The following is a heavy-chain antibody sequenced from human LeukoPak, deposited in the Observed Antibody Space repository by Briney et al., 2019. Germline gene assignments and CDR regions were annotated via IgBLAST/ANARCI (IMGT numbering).Heavy chain of an antibody. Sequence: GASVKVSYKASGYTFTGYYMHSVRQAPGQGLEWMGWINPNSGGTNYAQKFQGRVNMTRDTSISTAYIELSRLRSDDTAVYYCARAANYDSSGYQDYWGQGTLVTVSS. D-gene: IGHD3-22*01. CDR3: ARAANYDSSGYQDY. CDR1: GYTFTGYY. CDR2: INPNSGGT. J-gene: IGHJ4*02. V-gene: IGHV1-2*02.